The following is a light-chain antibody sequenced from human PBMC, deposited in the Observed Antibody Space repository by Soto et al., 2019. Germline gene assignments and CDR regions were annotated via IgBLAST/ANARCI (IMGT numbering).Light chain of an antibody. CDR2: KAS. J-gene: IGKJ1*01. CDR1: QSVSSW. Sequence: QMPQPPFPLFAFVVDRVPITFRGSQSVSSWLAWFQQKPGKAPKLLNYKASNLQSGVSSRFSGGGSGTEFTLTISSLQPDDFATYYCQQYKTYWTFGQGTKVDIK. CDR3: QQYKTYWT. V-gene: IGKV1-5*03.